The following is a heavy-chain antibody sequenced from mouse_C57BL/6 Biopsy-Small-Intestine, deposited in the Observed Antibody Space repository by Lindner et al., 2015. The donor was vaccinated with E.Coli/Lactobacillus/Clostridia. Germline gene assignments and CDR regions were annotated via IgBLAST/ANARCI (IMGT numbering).Heavy chain of an antibody. J-gene: IGHJ2*01. CDR1: GYTFTDYE. Sequence: VQLQESGAELVRPGASVTLSCKTSGYTFTDYEMHWVKQTPVHGLEWIGAIDPEAGGTAYNQKFKGKAILTADKSSSTAYMELRSLTSEDSAVYYCTRGGHYWGQGTTLTVSS. CDR2: IDPEAGGT. V-gene: IGHV1-15*01. CDR3: TRGGHY.